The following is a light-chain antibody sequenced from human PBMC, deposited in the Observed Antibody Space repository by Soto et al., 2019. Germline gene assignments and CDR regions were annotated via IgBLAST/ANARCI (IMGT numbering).Light chain of an antibody. J-gene: IGKJ1*01. V-gene: IGKV1-5*01. CDR1: QSISSW. CDR3: QQSYSTTWT. CDR2: DAS. Sequence: IQMTQSPSTLSASVGDRVTITCRASQSISSWLAWYQQKPGKAPKLLIYDASSLESGVPSRFSGSGSETDFTLTISSLQPEDFATYSCQQSYSTTWTFGQGTKVDIK.